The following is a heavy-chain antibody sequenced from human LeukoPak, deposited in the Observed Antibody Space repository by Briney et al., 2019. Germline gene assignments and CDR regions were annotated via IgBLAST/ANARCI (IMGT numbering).Heavy chain of an antibody. D-gene: IGHD2-2*01. Sequence: SQTLSLTCVISGDSVSSNSAAWNWIRQSPSRGLEWLGRTYYRSKWYNDYAVSVKSRITINPDTSKNQFSLQLNSVTPEDTAVYYCARGVVVVPAAATHFDYWGQGTLVTVSS. J-gene: IGHJ4*02. V-gene: IGHV6-1*01. CDR3: ARGVVVVPAAATHFDY. CDR2: TYYRSKWYN. CDR1: GDSVSSNSAA.